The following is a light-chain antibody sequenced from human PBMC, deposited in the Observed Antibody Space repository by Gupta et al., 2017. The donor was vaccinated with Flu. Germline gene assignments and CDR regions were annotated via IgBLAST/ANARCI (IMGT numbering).Light chain of an antibody. CDR3: AAWDDSLSASG. CDR2: RNN. CDR1: SSNIGSNY. V-gene: IGLV1-47*01. Sequence: SGSSSNIGSNYVYWYQQLPGTAPKLLIYRNNQRPSGVPDRFSGSKSGTSASLATSGLRSEDEADYYCAAWDDSLSASGFGGGTKLTVL. J-gene: IGLJ2*01.